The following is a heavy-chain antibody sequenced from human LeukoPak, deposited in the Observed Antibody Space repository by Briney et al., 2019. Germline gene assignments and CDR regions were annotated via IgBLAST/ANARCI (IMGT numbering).Heavy chain of an antibody. CDR1: GYTFTGYY. V-gene: IGHV1-2*02. CDR3: ARRRCSGGSCYSIDY. Sequence: ASVKVSCKASGYTFTGYYMHWVRQAPGRGLEWMGWINPNSGGTNYAQKFQGRVTMTRDTSISTAYMELSRLRSDDTAVYYCARRRCSGGSCYSIDYWGQGTLVTVSS. D-gene: IGHD2-15*01. J-gene: IGHJ4*02. CDR2: INPNSGGT.